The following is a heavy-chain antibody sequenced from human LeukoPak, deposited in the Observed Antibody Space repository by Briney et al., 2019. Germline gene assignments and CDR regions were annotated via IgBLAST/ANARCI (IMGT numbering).Heavy chain of an antibody. CDR1: GGSISSYF. J-gene: IGHJ3*02. V-gene: IGHV4-4*07. Sequence: SETLSLTCTVSGGSISSYFWTWIRQPAGRGLEWIGHIYSSGSFKYNPSLKSRVTISIDTSKNQLSLKLNSVTAADTAVYYCARSGGSSSGSLGLWYSDIWGQGTMVTVSS. D-gene: IGHD6-19*01. CDR3: ARSGGSSSGSLGLWYSDI. CDR2: IYSSGSF.